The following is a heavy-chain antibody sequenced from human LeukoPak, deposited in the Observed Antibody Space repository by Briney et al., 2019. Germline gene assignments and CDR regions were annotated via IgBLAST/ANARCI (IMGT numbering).Heavy chain of an antibody. J-gene: IGHJ5*02. Sequence: SETLSLTCTVSGGSISSYYWSWIRQPPGKGLEWIGEINHSGSTNYNPSLKSRVTISVDTSKNQFSLKLSSVTAADTAVYYCARDREGGYCSGTSCSNLNWFGPWGQGTLVTVSS. V-gene: IGHV4-34*01. D-gene: IGHD2-2*03. CDR3: ARDREGGYCSGTSCSNLNWFGP. CDR2: INHSGST. CDR1: GGSISSYY.